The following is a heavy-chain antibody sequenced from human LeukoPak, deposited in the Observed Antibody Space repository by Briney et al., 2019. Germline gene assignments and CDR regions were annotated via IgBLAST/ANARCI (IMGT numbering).Heavy chain of an antibody. J-gene: IGHJ6*02. CDR1: GDSISSYY. CDR3: ARLGIDYYYGMDV. D-gene: IGHD1-26*01. V-gene: IGHV4-59*08. Sequence: SETLSLTCTVSGDSISSYYWGWIRQPPGKGLEWIGYIYYSGSTTYNPSLKSRVTMSVDTSKNQFSLRLSSVTAADTAVYYCARLGIDYYYGMDVWGQGTTVIVSS. CDR2: IYYSGST.